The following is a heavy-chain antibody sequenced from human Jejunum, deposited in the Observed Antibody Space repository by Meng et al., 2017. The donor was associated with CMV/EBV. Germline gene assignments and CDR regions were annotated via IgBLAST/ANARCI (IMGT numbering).Heavy chain of an antibody. V-gene: IGHV1-2*02. D-gene: IGHD3-3*01. CDR3: ARDFFLLKFDDSFLN. CDR2: INPNTGGT. J-gene: IGHJ4*02. CDR1: GDPFTAKY. Sequence: SGDPFTAKYLPGLRQAPGQGLDWMGWINPNTGGTNNAQNFPGRVTLTRDTSLTTAYMDLKRLRSDDTAVYYCARDFFLLKFDDSFLNWGQGTLVTVSS.